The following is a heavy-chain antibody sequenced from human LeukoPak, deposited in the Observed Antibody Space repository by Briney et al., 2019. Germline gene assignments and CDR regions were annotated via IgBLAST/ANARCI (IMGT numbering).Heavy chain of an antibody. D-gene: IGHD3-3*01. CDR3: AREAPYYDFWSGQYYFDY. J-gene: IGHJ4*02. CDR1: GFTFSSYW. CDR2: INTDGSST. V-gene: IGHV3-74*01. Sequence: GGSLRLSCAASGFTFSSYWMHWVRQAPGKGLVWVSRINTDGSSTSYADSVKGRFTISRDNAKNTLYLQMNSLRAEDTAVYYCAREAPYYDFWSGQYYFDYWGQGTLVTVSS.